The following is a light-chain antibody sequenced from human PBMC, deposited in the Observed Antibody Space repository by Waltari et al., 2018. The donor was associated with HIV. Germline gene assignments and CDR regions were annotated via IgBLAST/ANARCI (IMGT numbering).Light chain of an antibody. Sequence: DIQMTQSPSSLSASVGDRVTITCRASQDIGNCLSWFQQQPGKSPKSLIHAASSLQSGVPSKFSGSGSGTDFTLTISSLKPEDFATYYCQQYNNYPFTFGPGTTVDIK. CDR2: AAS. J-gene: IGKJ3*01. V-gene: IGKV1-16*02. CDR3: QQYNNYPFT. CDR1: QDIGNC.